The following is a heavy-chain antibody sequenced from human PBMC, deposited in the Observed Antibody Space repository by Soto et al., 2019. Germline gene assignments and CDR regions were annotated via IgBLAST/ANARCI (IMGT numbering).Heavy chain of an antibody. CDR1: GGGIGSGSYY. V-gene: IGHV4-39*01. Sequence: SDPLSLGLTVAGGGIGSGSYYWGWIRERPWKGLGCIGSIYYSGSNYYHPSLKSRVTISVDTSKNQFSLKLSSVTAADTAVYYCARQVLGYCSSTSCLSYYGMDVWGQGTTVT. D-gene: IGHD2-2*01. CDR2: IYYSGSN. J-gene: IGHJ6*02. CDR3: ARQVLGYCSSTSCLSYYGMDV.